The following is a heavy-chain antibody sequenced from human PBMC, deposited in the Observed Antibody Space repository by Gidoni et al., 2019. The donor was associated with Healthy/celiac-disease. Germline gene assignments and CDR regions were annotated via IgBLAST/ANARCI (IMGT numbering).Heavy chain of an antibody. V-gene: IGHV3-48*01. J-gene: IGHJ3*02. D-gene: IGHD3-22*01. CDR3: ARTLRQSSSGYPDAFDI. Sequence: EVQLVESGGGLVQPGGSLRLSCAASGFTFSSYSMNWVRQAPGKGLEWVSYISSRSSTIYYADSVKGRFTISRDNAKNSLYLQMNSLRAEDTAVYYCARTLRQSSSGYPDAFDIWGQGTMVTVSS. CDR2: ISSRSSTI. CDR1: GFTFSSYS.